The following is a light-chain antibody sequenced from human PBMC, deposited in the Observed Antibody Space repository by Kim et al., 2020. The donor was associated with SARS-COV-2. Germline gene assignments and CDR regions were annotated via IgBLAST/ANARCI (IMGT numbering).Light chain of an antibody. CDR2: EVT. CDR1: SSDVGGYNY. Sequence: QSVLTQPPSASGSPGQSVTISCTGTSSDVGGYNYVSWYQQYPGKAPKLLISEVTERASGVPDRFSGSKSGNTASLTVSGLRAEDEADYYCSSYAGSLYVFGTGTKVTVL. V-gene: IGLV2-8*01. J-gene: IGLJ1*01. CDR3: SSYAGSLYV.